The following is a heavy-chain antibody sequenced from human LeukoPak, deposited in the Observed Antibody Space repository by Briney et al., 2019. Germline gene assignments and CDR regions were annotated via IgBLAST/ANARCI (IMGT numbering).Heavy chain of an antibody. CDR1: GFTFSSYA. CDR2: ISYDGSNK. J-gene: IGHJ5*02. V-gene: IGHV3-30*04. D-gene: IGHD6-13*01. CDR3: ARDSSIAAAGWFDP. Sequence: PGGSLRLSCAASGFTFSSYAMHWLRQAPGKGLEWVAVISYDGSNKYYADSVKGRFTISRDNSKNTLYLQMNSLRAEDTAVYYCARDSSIAAAGWFDPWGQGTLVTVSS.